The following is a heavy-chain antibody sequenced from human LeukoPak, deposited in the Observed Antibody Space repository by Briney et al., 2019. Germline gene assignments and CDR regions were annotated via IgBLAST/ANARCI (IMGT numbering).Heavy chain of an antibody. V-gene: IGHV1-69*13. CDR3: AREGYSSYQYYFDY. CDR1: GGTFSSYA. CDR2: IIPIFGTA. Sequence: ASVKVSCKASGGTFSSYAISCVRQAPGQGLEWMGGIIPIFGTANYAQRFQGRVTITADESTSTAYMELSSLRSEDTAVYYCAREGYSSYQYYFDYWGQGTLVTVSS. J-gene: IGHJ4*02. D-gene: IGHD4-11*01.